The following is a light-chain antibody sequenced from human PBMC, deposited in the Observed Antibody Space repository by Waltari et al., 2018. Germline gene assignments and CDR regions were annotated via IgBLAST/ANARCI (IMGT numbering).Light chain of an antibody. CDR2: AAS. V-gene: IGKV1-39*01. CDR3: QQSYRTPRT. J-gene: IGKJ1*01. Sequence: DIQMTQSPSSLSASVGYRVTITCRASQSISSYFIRYQQKPGKAPKLLIYAASSLQSGVPSRFSGSGSWTEFTLTISSLQPEDFATYYCQQSYRTPRTFCQGTKVEIK. CDR1: QSISSY.